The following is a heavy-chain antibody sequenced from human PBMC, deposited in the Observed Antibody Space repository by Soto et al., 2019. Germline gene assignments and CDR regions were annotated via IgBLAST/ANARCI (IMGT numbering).Heavy chain of an antibody. D-gene: IGHD2-2*01. CDR2: IYHGGTT. V-gene: IGHV4-38-2*01. CDR1: SYSISSGSY. J-gene: IGHJ4*01. CDR3: ARVYVMVVSRSTFDY. Sequence: SETLSLTCSVSSYSISSGSYWAWIRQPPGKGPEWIASIYHGGTTFYNPSLKSRITISVDTSNNQFSLKLTSVTAADTAVYYCARVYVMVVSRSTFDYWGHGTRLAVSS.